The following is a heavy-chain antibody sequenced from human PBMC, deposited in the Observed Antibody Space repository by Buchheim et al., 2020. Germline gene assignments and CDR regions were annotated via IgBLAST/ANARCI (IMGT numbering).Heavy chain of an antibody. Sequence: EVQLLESGGGLVQPGGSLRLSCAASGFTFSSYAMSWVRQAPGKGLEWVSAISGSGGSTYYADSVKGRFTISRDNSKNTLYLQMNSLRAEDTAVYYCAKVSYYYDSSGGGNGPYYFDYWGQGTL. CDR3: AKVSYYYDSSGGGNGPYYFDY. D-gene: IGHD3-22*01. CDR2: ISGSGGST. CDR1: GFTFSSYA. V-gene: IGHV3-23*01. J-gene: IGHJ4*02.